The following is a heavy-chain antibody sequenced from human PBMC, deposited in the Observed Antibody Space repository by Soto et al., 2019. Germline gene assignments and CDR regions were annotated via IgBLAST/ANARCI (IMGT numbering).Heavy chain of an antibody. CDR3: ARGCISTSCWLPDYYSGMDV. CDR1: GGTFSSYA. Sequence: GASVKVSCKASGGTFSSYAISWVRQAPGQGLEWMGGIIPIFGTANYAQKFQGRVTITADESTSTAYMELSSLRSEDTAVYYCARGCISTSCWLPDYYSGMDVWGQGTTVTVSS. D-gene: IGHD2-2*01. CDR2: IIPIFGTA. V-gene: IGHV1-69*13. J-gene: IGHJ6*02.